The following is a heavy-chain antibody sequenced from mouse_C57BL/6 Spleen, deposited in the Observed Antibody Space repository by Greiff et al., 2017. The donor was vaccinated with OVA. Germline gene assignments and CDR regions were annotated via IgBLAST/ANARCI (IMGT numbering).Heavy chain of an antibody. CDR1: GYTFTSYW. Sequence: QVQLKQPGAELVKPGASVKLSCKASGYTFTSYWMHWVKQRPGRGLEWIGRIDANSGGTKYNEKLKSKATLTVDKPSSTAYMQLSSLTSEDSAVYYFARGGYGSSYGYFDVWGTGTTVTVSS. CDR2: IDANSGGT. D-gene: IGHD1-1*01. J-gene: IGHJ1*03. V-gene: IGHV1-72*01. CDR3: ARGGYGSSYGYFDV.